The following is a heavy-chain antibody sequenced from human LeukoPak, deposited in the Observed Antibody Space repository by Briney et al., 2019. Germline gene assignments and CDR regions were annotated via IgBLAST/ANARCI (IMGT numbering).Heavy chain of an antibody. V-gene: IGHV4-59*12. CDR2: IYYSGST. CDR3: ARDTRGTIAAAAYYYYYTDV. Sequence: PSETLSLTCTVSGGSISSYYWSWIRQPPGKGLEWIGYIYYSGSTNYNPSLKSRVTISVDTSKNQFSLKLSSVTAGDTAVYYCARDTRGTIAAAAYYYYYTDVWGKGTTVTVSS. D-gene: IGHD6-13*01. CDR1: GGSISSYY. J-gene: IGHJ6*03.